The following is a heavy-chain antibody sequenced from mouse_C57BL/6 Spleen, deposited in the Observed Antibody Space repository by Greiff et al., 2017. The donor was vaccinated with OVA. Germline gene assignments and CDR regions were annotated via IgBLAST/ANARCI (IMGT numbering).Heavy chain of an antibody. D-gene: IGHD2-3*01. CDR1: GYTFTDYY. Sequence: EVQLQQSGPELVKPGASVKISCKASGYTFTDYYMNWVKQSHGKSLEWIGDINPNNGGTSYNQKFKGKATLTVDKSSSTAYMELRSLTSEDSAVYYCARDGRPFDYWGQGTTLTVSS. CDR2: INPNNGGT. CDR3: ARDGRPFDY. J-gene: IGHJ2*01. V-gene: IGHV1-26*01.